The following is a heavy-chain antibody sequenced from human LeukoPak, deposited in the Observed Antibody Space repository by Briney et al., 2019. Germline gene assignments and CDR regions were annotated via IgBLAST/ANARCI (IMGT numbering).Heavy chain of an antibody. CDR1: GGSISSYY. CDR3: ARVVRHRQNYDFWSGYYYDAFDI. J-gene: IGHJ3*02. D-gene: IGHD3-3*01. V-gene: IGHV4-59*01. Sequence: SETLSLTCTVSGGSISSYYWSWIRQPPGKGLEWIGYIYYSGSTNYNPSLKSRVTISVDTSKNQFSLKLSSVTAADTAVYYCARVVRHRQNYDFWSGYYYDAFDIWGQGTMVTVSS. CDR2: IYYSGST.